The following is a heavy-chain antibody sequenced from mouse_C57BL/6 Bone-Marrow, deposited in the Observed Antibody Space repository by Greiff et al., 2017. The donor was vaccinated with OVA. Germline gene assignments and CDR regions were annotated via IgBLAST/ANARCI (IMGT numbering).Heavy chain of an antibody. Sequence: QVQLQQSGAELVMPGASVKLSCKASGYTFTSYWMHWVKQRPGQGLEWIGEIDPSDSYTNYNQKFKGKSTLTVDKSSSTAYMQLSSLTSEDSAVYYCARLDFAGDYWGQGTTLTVSS. CDR2: IDPSDSYT. CDR1: GYTFTSYW. V-gene: IGHV1-69*01. J-gene: IGHJ2*01. CDR3: ARLDFAGDY.